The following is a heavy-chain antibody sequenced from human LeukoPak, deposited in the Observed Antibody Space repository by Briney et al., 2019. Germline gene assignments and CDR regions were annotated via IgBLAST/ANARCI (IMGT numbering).Heavy chain of an antibody. CDR2: IYWDDDK. V-gene: IGHV2-5*02. CDR1: GFSLSTSGVG. Sequence: SGPTLVNPTQTLTLTCTFSGFSLSTSGVGVGWIRQPPGKALEWLALIYWDDDKRYSPSLKSRLTITKDTSKNQVVLTMTNMDPLDTATYYCAHNSPNHRYFTNLFHPWGQGTLVTVSS. D-gene: IGHD1-14*01. CDR3: AHNSPNHRYFTNLFHP. J-gene: IGHJ5*02.